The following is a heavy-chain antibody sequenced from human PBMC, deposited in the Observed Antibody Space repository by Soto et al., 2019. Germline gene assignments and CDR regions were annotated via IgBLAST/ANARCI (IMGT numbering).Heavy chain of an antibody. Sequence: SETLSLTCAVSGVSISSSNWWSWVRQPPGKGLEWIGEIYHSGSTNYNPSLKSRVTISVDKSKNQFSLKLSSVTAADTAVYYCARVSPYSSSPRAYFDYWGQGTLVTVSS. CDR1: GVSISSSNW. D-gene: IGHD6-6*01. CDR3: ARVSPYSSSPRAYFDY. V-gene: IGHV4-4*02. J-gene: IGHJ4*02. CDR2: IYHSGST.